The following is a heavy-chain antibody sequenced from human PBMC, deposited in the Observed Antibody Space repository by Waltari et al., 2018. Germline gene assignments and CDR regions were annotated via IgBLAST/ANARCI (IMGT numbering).Heavy chain of an antibody. CDR3: ARGTDNWGRIDY. V-gene: IGHV4-59*01. D-gene: IGHD7-27*01. CDR1: GGSISSYY. J-gene: IGHJ4*02. Sequence: QVQLQESGPGLVKPSETLSLTCTVSGGSISSYYWSWIRQPPGKGLEWIGYIYYSGSTNYNPSLKSRVTISVDTSKNQFSLKLSSVTAADTAVYYCARGTDNWGRIDYWGQGTLVTVSS. CDR2: IYYSGST.